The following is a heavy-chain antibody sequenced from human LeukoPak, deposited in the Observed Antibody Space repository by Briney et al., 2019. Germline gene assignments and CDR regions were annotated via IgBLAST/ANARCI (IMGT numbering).Heavy chain of an antibody. Sequence: ASVTVSCQASGYTFTGYYMHWVRQAPGQGIEWVGGINPNSGGTNYAQKFQGRVTMTRDTSISTAYMELSRLRSDDTAVYYCARGRGTSTPTFDPWGQGTLVTVPS. V-gene: IGHV1-2*02. CDR3: ARGRGTSTPTFDP. CDR2: INPNSGGT. CDR1: GYTFTGYY. D-gene: IGHD2-2*01. J-gene: IGHJ5*02.